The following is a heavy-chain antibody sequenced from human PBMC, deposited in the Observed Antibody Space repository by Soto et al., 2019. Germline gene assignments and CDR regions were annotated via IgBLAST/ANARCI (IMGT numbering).Heavy chain of an antibody. CDR1: GFTFSSYG. V-gene: IGHV3-30*03. Sequence: QVQLVESGGGVVQPGRSLRLSCAASGFTFSSYGMHWVRQAPGKGLEWVAVISYDGSNKYYADSVKGRFTISRDNSKNTLYLQMNSLRAEDTAVXXCXXXXXDXXYYXMDVWGQGTTVTVSS. CDR3: XXXXXDXXYYXMDV. CDR2: ISYDGSNK. J-gene: IGHJ6*02.